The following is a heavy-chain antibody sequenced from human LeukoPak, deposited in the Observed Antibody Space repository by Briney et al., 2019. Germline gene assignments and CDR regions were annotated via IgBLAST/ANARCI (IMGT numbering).Heavy chain of an antibody. J-gene: IGHJ6*02. CDR2: ISTSSGNT. Sequence: GASVKVSCKASGYTFTTYGISWVRQAPGQGLEWMGWISTSSGNTNYAQRLQGRVTMTTDTSTSTAYMELRSLRSDDTAVYYCAREGPRTSDDYVWGGYMDVWGQGTTVTVSS. D-gene: IGHD3-16*01. CDR3: AREGPRTSDDYVWGGYMDV. CDR1: GYTFTTYG. V-gene: IGHV1-18*01.